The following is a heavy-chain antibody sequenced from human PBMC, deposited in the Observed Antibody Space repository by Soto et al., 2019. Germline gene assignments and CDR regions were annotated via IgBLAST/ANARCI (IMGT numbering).Heavy chain of an antibody. Sequence: QVQLVESGGGVVQPGRSLSLSCAASGFTFSSYAMHCVRQAPGKGRERVAIISYDGSNKYYAESVKGRFTISRDNSKNTLYLHMKSLRAEDTAVYYCAREEVSARKHYGLDVWGQGTTVTVS. V-gene: IGHV3-30-3*01. CDR2: ISYDGSNK. D-gene: IGHD1-20*01. CDR1: GFTFSSYA. J-gene: IGHJ6*02. CDR3: AREEVSARKHYGLDV.